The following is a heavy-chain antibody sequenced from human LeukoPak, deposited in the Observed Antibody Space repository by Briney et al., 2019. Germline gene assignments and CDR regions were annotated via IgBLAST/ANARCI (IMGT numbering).Heavy chain of an antibody. J-gene: IGHJ4*02. Sequence: PGGSLRLSCAASGFTFSSYAMHWVRQAPGKGLEWVAVISYDGSNKYYADSVKGRFTISRDNSKNTLYLQMNSLRAEDTAVYYCASHLTKFDYWGQGTLVTASS. CDR1: GFTFSSYA. V-gene: IGHV3-30-3*01. CDR3: ASHLTKFDY. CDR2: ISYDGSNK.